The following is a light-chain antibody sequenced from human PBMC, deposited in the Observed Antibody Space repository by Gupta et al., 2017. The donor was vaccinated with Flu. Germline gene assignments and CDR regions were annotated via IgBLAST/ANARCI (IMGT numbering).Light chain of an antibody. CDR1: KLGDKL. V-gene: IGLV3-1*01. CDR2: QDD. Sequence: SYELTQPPSVSVSPGQTASITCSGDKLGDKLVSWYQQKPGQSPVLVLYQDDKRPSGIPERFSGSNSYNTATLTISGTQALDEADYYCQAWDSGIAWFYVFGTGTKVTV. CDR3: QAWDSGIAWFYV. J-gene: IGLJ1*01.